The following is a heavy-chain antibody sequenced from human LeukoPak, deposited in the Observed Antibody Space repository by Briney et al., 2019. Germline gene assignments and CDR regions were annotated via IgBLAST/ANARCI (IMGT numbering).Heavy chain of an antibody. CDR1: GGSFSGYY. V-gene: IGHV4-34*01. CDR3: ARLAPKRPVDY. CDR2: INHSGST. J-gene: IGHJ4*02. Sequence: SETLSLTCAVYGGSFSGYYWSWIRQPPGKGLEWIGEINHSGSTNYNPSLKSRVTISVDTSKNQFSLKLSSVTAADTAMYYCARLAPKRPVDYWGQGTLVTVSS.